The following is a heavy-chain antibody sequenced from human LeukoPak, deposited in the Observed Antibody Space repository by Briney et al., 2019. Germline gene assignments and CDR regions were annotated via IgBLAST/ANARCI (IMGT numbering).Heavy chain of an antibody. V-gene: IGHV4-4*08. J-gene: IGHJ4*02. CDR2: IAASGTT. CDR1: GGSIESYY. CDR3: ARFPSFDGFDY. Sequence: SETLSLTCSVSGGSIESYYWSWIRQPPGKGLEFIGYIAASGTTKHNPSLKSRVTLSMDTSKNQFSLKLRSVTAADTAVYFCARFPSFDGFDYWGQGTQVIVSS. D-gene: IGHD3-9*01.